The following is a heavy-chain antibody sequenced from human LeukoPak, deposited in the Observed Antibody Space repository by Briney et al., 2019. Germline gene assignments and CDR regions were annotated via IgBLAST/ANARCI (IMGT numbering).Heavy chain of an antibody. CDR3: ARVYTDNGDYRDAFDI. CDR2: MNTNTFI. V-gene: IGHV3-21*01. J-gene: IGHJ3*02. D-gene: IGHD4-17*01. CDR1: GFAFSSYS. Sequence: GGSLRLSCVASGFAFSSYSMIWVRPAPGKGLEWVSSMNTNTFIYYANSVKGRFTISRDNAKNSLYLQMNSLRAEDTAVYYCARVYTDNGDYRDAFDIWGQETMVTVSS.